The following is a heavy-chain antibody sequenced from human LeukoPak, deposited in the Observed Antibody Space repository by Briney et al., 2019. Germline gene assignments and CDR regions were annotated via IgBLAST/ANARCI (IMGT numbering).Heavy chain of an antibody. V-gene: IGHV3-48*03. CDR1: GFSFSSYE. CDR2: ISSPDATI. Sequence: GGSLRLSCAASGFSFSSYEMNWVRQAPGKGLEWVSYISSPDATIHYADSVKGRFTISRDNAKNSLYLQMNSLRAEDTAVYYCVREVRERYYVSGTYSSFVYYYYMDVWGKGTTVTISS. CDR3: VREVRERYYVSGTYSSFVYYYYMDV. J-gene: IGHJ6*03. D-gene: IGHD3-10*01.